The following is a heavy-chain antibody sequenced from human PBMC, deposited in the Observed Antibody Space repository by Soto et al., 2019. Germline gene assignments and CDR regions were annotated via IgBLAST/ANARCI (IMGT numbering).Heavy chain of an antibody. V-gene: IGHV3-30*18. Sequence: GALRLSCAASGFTFSSYGMHWVRQAPGKGLEWVAVISYDGSNKYYADSVKGRFTISRDNSKNTLYLQMNSLRAEDTAVYYCAKDIYCSGGSCYSDDYYYGMDVWGQGTTVTVSS. CDR1: GFTFSSYG. CDR2: ISYDGSNK. J-gene: IGHJ6*02. CDR3: AKDIYCSGGSCYSDDYYYGMDV. D-gene: IGHD2-15*01.